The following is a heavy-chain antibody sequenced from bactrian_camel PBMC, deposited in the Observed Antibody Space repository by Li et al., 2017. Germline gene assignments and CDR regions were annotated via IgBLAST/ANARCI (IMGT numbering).Heavy chain of an antibody. CDR2: IYNGGVTT. J-gene: IGHJ4*01. CDR1: AFTFCTYC. V-gene: IGHV3S25*01. CDR3: HDDQCHRGWPGAY. Sequence: QLVESGGGSVQAGGSLRLSCAASAFTFCTYCMAWFRQASGSEREAVATIYNGGVTTYYVDSAKGRFTVSQDFAKNTMYLQMNSLKLEDAAMYSCHDDQCHRGWPGAYRGQGTQVTVS. D-gene: IGHD1*01.